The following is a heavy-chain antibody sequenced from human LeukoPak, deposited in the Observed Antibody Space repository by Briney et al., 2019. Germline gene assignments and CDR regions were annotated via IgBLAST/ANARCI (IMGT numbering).Heavy chain of an antibody. CDR3: ARAGSSTSCPVN. D-gene: IGHD2-2*01. J-gene: IGHJ3*01. CDR2: IYYSGST. V-gene: IGHV4-59*12. Sequence: PSETLSLTCTVSGGSISGFYWSWIRQPPGKGLEWIGHIYYSGSTSYNPSIKSRVTISVDTSKNQFSLTLTSVTAADTGVYYCARAGSSTSCPVNWGQGTMVTVSS. CDR1: GGSISGFY.